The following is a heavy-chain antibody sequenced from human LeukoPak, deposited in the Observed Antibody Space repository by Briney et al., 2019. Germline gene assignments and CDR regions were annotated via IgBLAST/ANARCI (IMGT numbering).Heavy chain of an antibody. Sequence: GGSLRLSCAASGFTFSSYAMHWVRQAPGKGLEWVAVISYDGSNKYYADSVKGRFTISRDNSKNTLYLQMNSLRAEDTAVYYCARLESTYYYDSSGYNNWFDPWGQGTLVTVSS. V-gene: IGHV3-30-3*01. CDR2: ISYDGSNK. D-gene: IGHD3-22*01. J-gene: IGHJ5*02. CDR3: ARLESTYYYDSSGYNNWFDP. CDR1: GFTFSSYA.